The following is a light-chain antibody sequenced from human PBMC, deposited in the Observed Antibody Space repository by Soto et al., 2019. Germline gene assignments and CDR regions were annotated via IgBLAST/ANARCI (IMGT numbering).Light chain of an antibody. CDR3: SSHAGINNVV. V-gene: IGLV2-8*01. CDR2: EVT. J-gene: IGLJ3*02. CDR1: SSDVGGYNY. Sequence: QSALTQPPSASGSPGQSVTISCTGTSSDVGGYNYVSWYQQHPGKAPKLMTYEVTKRPSGVPDRFSGSKSGNTASLTVSGRQAEDEADYSCSSHAGINNVVFGGGTQLTVL.